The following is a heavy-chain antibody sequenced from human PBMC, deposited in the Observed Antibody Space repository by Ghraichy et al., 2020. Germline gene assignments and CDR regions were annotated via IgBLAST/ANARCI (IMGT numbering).Heavy chain of an antibody. CDR1: GFTFSNHW. Sequence: GGSLRLSCAASGFTFSNHWMSWVRQAPGKGLEWVATIKQDGSEIYYVDSVKGRFTISRDNAKNSLYLQMNSLRAEDTAVYYCARDVRWGQGTLVTVSS. J-gene: IGHJ4*02. V-gene: IGHV3-7*03. CDR3: ARDVR. CDR2: IKQDGSEI.